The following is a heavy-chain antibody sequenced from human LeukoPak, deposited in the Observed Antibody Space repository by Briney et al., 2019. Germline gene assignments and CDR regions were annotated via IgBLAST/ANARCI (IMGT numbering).Heavy chain of an antibody. J-gene: IGHJ4*02. Sequence: GESLKISCKGSGYSFTSYWIGWVRQMPGKGLEWMGIIYPGDSDTRYSPSFQGQVTISADKSISTAYLQWSSLKASDTAMYYRARPREGTGYGDYFGYWGQGTLVTVSS. CDR3: ARPREGTGYGDYFGY. D-gene: IGHD4-17*01. V-gene: IGHV5-51*01. CDR1: GYSFTSYW. CDR2: IYPGDSDT.